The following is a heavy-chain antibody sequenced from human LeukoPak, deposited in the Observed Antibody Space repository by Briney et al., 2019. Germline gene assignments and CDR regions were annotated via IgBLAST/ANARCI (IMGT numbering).Heavy chain of an antibody. J-gene: IGHJ4*02. V-gene: IGHV1-69*04. CDR2: IIPILGIA. CDR3: ARDLHDGYSDGY. Sequence: SVKVSCKASGGTFSSYAISWVRQAPGQGLEWMGRIIPILGIANYAQKFQGRVTITADKSTSTAYMELSSLRSEDTAVYYCARDLHDGYSDGYWGQGTLVTVSS. D-gene: IGHD5-18*01. CDR1: GGTFSSYA.